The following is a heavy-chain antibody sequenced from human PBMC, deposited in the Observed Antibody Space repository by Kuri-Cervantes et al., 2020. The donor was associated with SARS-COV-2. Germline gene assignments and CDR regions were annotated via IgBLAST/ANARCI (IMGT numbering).Heavy chain of an antibody. Sequence: GGSLRLSCAASGFTFSAYTLNWVRQAPGKRLEWVSSITRSSVYISYADSLKGRFTISRDNAKNSLYLQMNSLRAEDTAVYYCARANYDFWSGYYPADYWGQGTLVTVSS. V-gene: IGHV3-21*01. J-gene: IGHJ4*02. CDR2: ITRSSVYI. CDR1: GFTFSAYT. D-gene: IGHD3-3*01. CDR3: ARANYDFWSGYYPADY.